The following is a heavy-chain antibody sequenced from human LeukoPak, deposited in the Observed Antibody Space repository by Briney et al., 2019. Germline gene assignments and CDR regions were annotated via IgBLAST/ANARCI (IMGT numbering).Heavy chain of an antibody. V-gene: IGHV3-72*01. CDR3: ARVVGATTVDF. CDR2: TRNKVNRYTT. J-gene: IGHJ4*02. Sequence: PGGSLRLSCAASGFTFSDHYMDWVRQGPGKGLEWVGRTRNKVNRYTTEYAASVKGRFTISRDDSKNSLYLQMNSLETEDTAVYYCARVVGATTVDFWGQGTLVTVSS. CDR1: GFTFSDHY. D-gene: IGHD1-26*01.